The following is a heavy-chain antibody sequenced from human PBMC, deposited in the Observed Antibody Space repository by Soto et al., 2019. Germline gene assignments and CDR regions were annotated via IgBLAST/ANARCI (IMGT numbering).Heavy chain of an antibody. V-gene: IGHV4-39*01. CDR3: ATPSRDYDFWSGYYKYYYYGMDV. J-gene: IGHJ6*02. CDR1: GGSISSSSYY. D-gene: IGHD3-3*01. Sequence: SETLSLTCTVSGGSISSSSYYWGWIRQPPGKGLEWIGSIYYGGSTYYNPSLKSRVTISVDTSKNQFSLKLSSVTAADTAVYYCATPSRDYDFWSGYYKYYYYGMDVWGQGTTVTVSS. CDR2: IYYGGST.